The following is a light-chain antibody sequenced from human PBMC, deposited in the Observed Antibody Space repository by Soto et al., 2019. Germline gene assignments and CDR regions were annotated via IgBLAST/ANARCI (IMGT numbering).Light chain of an antibody. CDR3: CSYAGSYTHVV. Sequence: QSVLTQPRSVSGSPGQSVTISCTGTSSDVGGYNYVSWYQQHPGKAPKLMIYDVSKRPSGVPDRFSCYKSGNAASLTISGLQAEDEDDYYCCSYAGSYTHVVFGGGTKLTVL. CDR2: DVS. V-gene: IGLV2-11*01. J-gene: IGLJ2*01. CDR1: SSDVGGYNY.